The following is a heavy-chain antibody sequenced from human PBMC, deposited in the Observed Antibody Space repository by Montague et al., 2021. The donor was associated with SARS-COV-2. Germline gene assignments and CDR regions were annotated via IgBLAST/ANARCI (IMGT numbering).Heavy chain of an antibody. CDR1: GGYFNYDY. D-gene: IGHD4-17*01. J-gene: IGHJ4*03. Sequence: SETLSLTCTVSGGYFNYDYWTWSRQPPGKELERSAYIHYNGTANYNPSLKSRVTISKDMSRIHFFLRLSSVTAADTAVYYCARGSHYGRFYLWGQGTLVT. V-gene: IGHV4-59*01. CDR2: IHYNGTA. CDR3: ARGSHYGRFYL.